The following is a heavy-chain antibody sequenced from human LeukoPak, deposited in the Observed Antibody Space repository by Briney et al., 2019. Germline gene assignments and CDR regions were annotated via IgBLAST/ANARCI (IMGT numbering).Heavy chain of an antibody. D-gene: IGHD3-22*01. V-gene: IGHV3-53*01. CDR2: IYSGGST. Sequence: GGSLRLSCAASGFTVSSNYMSWVRQAPGKGLEWVSVIYSGGSTYYADSVEGRFTISRDNSKNTLYLQMNSLRAEDTAVYYCASPSPYYDSSGYYYGFLYYWGQGTLVTVSS. CDR3: ASPSPYYDSSGYYYGFLYY. J-gene: IGHJ4*02. CDR1: GFTVSSNY.